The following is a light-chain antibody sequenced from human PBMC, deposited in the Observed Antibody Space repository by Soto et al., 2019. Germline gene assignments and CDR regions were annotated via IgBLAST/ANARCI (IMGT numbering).Light chain of an antibody. CDR1: QSLLYSVSNRNY. J-gene: IGKJ4*01. CDR2: WAS. CDR3: QHYYESPVA. Sequence: DIVMTQSPDSLAVSLGERATINCKSSQSLLYSVSNRNYLAWYQQKRGQPPKLLIYWASTRESGVPDRFSVSVSGTDFTLTINSLQPEDVAVYYCQHYYESPVAFGGGTKVDIK. V-gene: IGKV4-1*01.